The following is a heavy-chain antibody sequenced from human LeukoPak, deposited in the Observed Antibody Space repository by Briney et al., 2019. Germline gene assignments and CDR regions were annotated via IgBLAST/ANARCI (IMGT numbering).Heavy chain of an antibody. J-gene: IGHJ4*02. CDR1: GGTFSSYA. V-gene: IGHV1-2*02. D-gene: IGHD3-10*01. CDR3: ARDGVVRGVIIY. CDR2: IDPNSGGT. Sequence: ASVKVSCKASGGTFSSYAISWVRQAPGQGLEWMGWIDPNSGGTNYAQKFQGRVTMTRDTSISTAHMELSRLTSDDTAVYYCARDGVVRGVIIYWGQGTLVTVSS.